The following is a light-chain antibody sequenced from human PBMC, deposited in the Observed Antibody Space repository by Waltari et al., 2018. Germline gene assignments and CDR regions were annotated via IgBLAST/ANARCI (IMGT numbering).Light chain of an antibody. CDR3: QQTYSDPRT. CDR2: AAY. Sequence: DIQMTQSPPSLSASVGDRVTITCRASQNIRTYLNWYQQTPGKAPRRLIYAAYTLRSGVPARFSASGSGTNFTLTINSLQPEDFATFYCQQTYSDPRTFGGGTKV. J-gene: IGKJ4*01. CDR1: QNIRTY. V-gene: IGKV1-39*01.